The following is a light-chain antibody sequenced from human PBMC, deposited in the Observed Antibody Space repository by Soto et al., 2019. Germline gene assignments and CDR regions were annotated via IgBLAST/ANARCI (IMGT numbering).Light chain of an antibody. CDR1: SSDVGGHNC. CDR2: NVS. J-gene: IGLJ1*01. Sequence: QSALTQPASVSGSIGQSITISCTGTSSDVGGHNCVSWYQQHPGKAPKLMIYNVSNRPSEISNRFSGSKSGNTASLTISGLQAEDEADYYCNSYTSSFTYVFGTGTKLTVL. CDR3: NSYTSSFTYV. V-gene: IGLV2-14*01.